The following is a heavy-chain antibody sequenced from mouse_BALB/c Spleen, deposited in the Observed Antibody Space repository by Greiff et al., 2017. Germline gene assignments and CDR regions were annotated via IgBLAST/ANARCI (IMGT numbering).Heavy chain of an antibody. CDR1: GYTFTSYW. CDR2: INPSNGRT. J-gene: IGHJ4*01. D-gene: IGHD2-4*01. Sequence: QVQLQQPGAELVKPGASVKLSCKASGYTFTSYWMHWVKQRPGQGLEWIGEINPSNGRTNYNEKFKSKATLTVDKSSSTAYMQLSSLTSEDSAVYYCARGAPTRITARAMDYWGQGTSVTVSS. V-gene: IGHV1S81*02. CDR3: ARGAPTRITARAMDY.